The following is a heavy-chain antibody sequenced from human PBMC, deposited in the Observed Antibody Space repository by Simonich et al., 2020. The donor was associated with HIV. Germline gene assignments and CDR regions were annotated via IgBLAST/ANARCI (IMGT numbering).Heavy chain of an antibody. V-gene: IGHV4-34*01. D-gene: IGHD3-3*01. CDR2: NTHRGRT. CDR3: ARKGILEWLLSVSGPPYYYYGMDV. CDR1: GGSFSGYS. Sequence: QVQLQQGGAGLLKPSETLSLTCAVYGGSFSGYSWSGIRQPPGKGLGWIGENTHRGRTHHNPSLKSRVPISVDTSKNQFSLKLSSVTAADTAVYYCARKGILEWLLSVSGPPYYYYGMDVWGQGTTVTVSS. J-gene: IGHJ6*02.